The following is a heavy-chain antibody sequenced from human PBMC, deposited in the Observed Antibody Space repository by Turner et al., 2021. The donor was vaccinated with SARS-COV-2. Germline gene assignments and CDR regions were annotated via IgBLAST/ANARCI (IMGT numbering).Heavy chain of an antibody. CDR3: AKGPDIVATIWGTLFSGTFDY. CDR2: ISGSGGST. D-gene: IGHD5-12*01. V-gene: IGHV3-23*01. J-gene: IGHJ4*02. Sequence: EVNLLESGGGWVRPGGSLRLSCAPPGSTFRRYAMSWVRQAPGRGVEWVAAISGSGGSTYYADSVKGRFTISRDNSKNTLYLKMNSLRAEDTAVYYCAKGPDIVATIWGTLFSGTFDYWGQGTLVTVSS. CDR1: GSTFRRYA.